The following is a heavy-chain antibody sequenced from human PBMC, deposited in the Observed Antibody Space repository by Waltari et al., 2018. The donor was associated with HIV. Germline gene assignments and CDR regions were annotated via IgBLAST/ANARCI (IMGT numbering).Heavy chain of an antibody. CDR1: GFTFSSYS. CDR2: ISGSSRYI. J-gene: IGHJ4*02. CDR3: ARGESSGYYYTKSPYYFDY. D-gene: IGHD3-22*01. Sequence: EVQLVESGGGLVKPGGSLRLSCAASGFTFSSYSMNWVRQAPGKGLEWVSCISGSSRYIYYAESVKGRFTISRENAKNSLYLQMNSRRAEDTAVYYCARGESSGYYYTKSPYYFDYWGQGTLVTVSS. V-gene: IGHV3-21*01.